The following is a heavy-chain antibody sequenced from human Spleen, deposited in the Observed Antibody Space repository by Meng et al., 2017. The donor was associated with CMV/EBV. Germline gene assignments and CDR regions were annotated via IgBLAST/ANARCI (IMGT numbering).Heavy chain of an antibody. CDR3: ARERLYQPLWGDALDI. V-gene: IGHV3-21*01. D-gene: IGHD1-26*01. CDR2: ISSSSSYI. Sequence: GESLKISCAASGFTFSSYEMNWVRQAPGKGLEWVSSISSSSSYINYAKSVKGRFTISRDNVKNSLYLQMNSLRAEDTAVYYCARERLYQPLWGDALDIWGQGTVVTVSS. CDR1: GFTFSSYE. J-gene: IGHJ3*02.